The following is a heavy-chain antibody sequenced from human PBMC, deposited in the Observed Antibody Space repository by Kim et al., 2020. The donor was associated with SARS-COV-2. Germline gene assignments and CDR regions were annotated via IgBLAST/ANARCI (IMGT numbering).Heavy chain of an antibody. D-gene: IGHD3-3*01. CDR1: GGTFSSYA. Sequence: SVKVSCMASGGTFSSYAISWVRQAPGQGLEWMGGIIPIFGTANYAQKFQGRVTITADESTSTAYMELSSLRSEDTAVYYCARGTPPEYDFTWYYGMDVWGQGTTVTVSS. V-gene: IGHV1-69*13. J-gene: IGHJ6*02. CDR2: IIPIFGTA. CDR3: ARGTPPEYDFTWYYGMDV.